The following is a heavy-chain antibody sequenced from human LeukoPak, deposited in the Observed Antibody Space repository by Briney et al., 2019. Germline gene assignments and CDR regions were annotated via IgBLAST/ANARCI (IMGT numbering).Heavy chain of an antibody. Sequence: GASVKFSCKASGGTFSSYAISWVRQAPGQGLEWMGGIIPIFGTANYAQKFQGRVTITTDESTSTAYMELSSLRSEDTAVYYCARVGPYTAIEDYWGQGTLVTVSS. CDR2: IIPIFGTA. D-gene: IGHD2-21*02. CDR3: ARVGPYTAIEDY. V-gene: IGHV1-69*05. J-gene: IGHJ4*02. CDR1: GGTFSSYA.